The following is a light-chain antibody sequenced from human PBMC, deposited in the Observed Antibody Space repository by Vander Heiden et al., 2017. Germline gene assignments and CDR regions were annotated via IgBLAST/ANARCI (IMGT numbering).Light chain of an antibody. J-gene: IGLJ2*01. Sequence: QSALTQPPSASGSPGQSVTVSCTGTSRAVGGYKYVSWYQQHPGKAPKLMIYEVTKRPSGVPDRFSGSKSGNTASLTVSGLQAEDEADYYCISYAGSNNLVFGGGTKLTVL. CDR2: EVT. CDR3: ISYAGSNNLV. CDR1: SRAVGGYKY. V-gene: IGLV2-8*01.